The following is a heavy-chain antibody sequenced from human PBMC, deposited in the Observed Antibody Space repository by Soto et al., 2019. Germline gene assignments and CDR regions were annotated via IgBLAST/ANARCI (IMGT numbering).Heavy chain of an antibody. J-gene: IGHJ4*02. CDR2: ISYDGSNK. Sequence: QVQLVESGGGVVQPGRSLRLSCAASGFTFSNYGMHWVRQAPGKGLEWVAVISYDGSNKYYADSVKGRFTISRDNTENTLYLEVNSLRPEDTAVYYCAHFDSSGLDYWVQGTLVTVSS. D-gene: IGHD6-19*01. CDR1: GFTFSNYG. V-gene: IGHV3-30*03. CDR3: AHFDSSGLDY.